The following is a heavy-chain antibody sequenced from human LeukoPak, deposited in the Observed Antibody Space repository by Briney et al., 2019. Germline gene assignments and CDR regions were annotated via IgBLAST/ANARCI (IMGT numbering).Heavy chain of an antibody. D-gene: IGHD3-3*02. V-gene: IGHV3-48*01. J-gene: IGHJ5*02. CDR1: GFTFSSYS. CDR2: ISSSSKTI. CDR3: AREAFWQWPTNWFDP. Sequence: GGSLRLSCAASGFTFSSYSMNWVRQAPGKGLEWVSYISSSSKTIYYADSVKGRFTITRDNAANSLYLQMNSLRAEDTAVYYCAREAFWQWPTNWFDPWGQGTLVTVSS.